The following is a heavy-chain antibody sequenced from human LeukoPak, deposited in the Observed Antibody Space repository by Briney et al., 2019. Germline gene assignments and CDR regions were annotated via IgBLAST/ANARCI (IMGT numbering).Heavy chain of an antibody. CDR1: GGSFSGYY. V-gene: IGHV4-34*01. CDR3: ARVPGGMVATSGFDY. Sequence: SETLSLTCAVYGGSFSGYYWSWIRQPPGKGLEWIGEINHSGSTNYSPSLKSRVTISVDTSKNQFSLKLSSVTAADTAVYYCARVPGGMVATSGFDYWGQGTLVTVSS. D-gene: IGHD5-12*01. J-gene: IGHJ4*02. CDR2: INHSGST.